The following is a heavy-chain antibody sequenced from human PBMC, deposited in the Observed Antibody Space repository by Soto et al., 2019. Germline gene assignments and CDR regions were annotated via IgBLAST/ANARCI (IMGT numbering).Heavy chain of an antibody. CDR3: ARDWTGYTCLCLDV. J-gene: IGHJ6*02. Sequence: EVQVLESGGGLVQPGGSLRLSCAAAGFTFSNYALTWVRQSPGKGLEWVSTFSGSGGRTYYADSVRGRFTMSRNNTKNTLFLQMNSLRVEHTAIYYCARDWTGYTCLCLDVWGQGTTVSVSS. V-gene: IGHV3-23*01. CDR2: FSGSGGRT. D-gene: IGHD2-2*02. CDR1: GFTFSNYA.